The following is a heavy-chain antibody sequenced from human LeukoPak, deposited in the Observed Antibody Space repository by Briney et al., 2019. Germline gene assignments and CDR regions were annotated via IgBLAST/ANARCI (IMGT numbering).Heavy chain of an antibody. J-gene: IGHJ5*02. Sequence: SETLSLTCAVYGGSFSGYYWSWIRQPPGKGLEWIGEINHSGSTNYNPSLKSRVTISVDTSKNQFSLKLSSVTAAATAVYYCARPREYDFWSGHREFGPWGQGTLVTVSS. CDR2: INHSGST. CDR1: GGSFSGYY. CDR3: ARPREYDFWSGHREFGP. D-gene: IGHD3-3*01. V-gene: IGHV4-34*01.